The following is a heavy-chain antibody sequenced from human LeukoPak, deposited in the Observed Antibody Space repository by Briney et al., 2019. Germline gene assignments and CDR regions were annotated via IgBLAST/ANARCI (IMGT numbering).Heavy chain of an antibody. V-gene: IGHV3-7*01. CDR3: AREALGYKPDY. J-gene: IGHJ4*02. D-gene: IGHD1-1*01. Sequence: GGSLRLSCAASGFTFRNYWMTWVRQAPGKGLEWVANIKQDGNEKYYVDSVKGRFTTSRDNAKNSLYLQMNSLRAEDTAVYYCAREALGYKPDYWGQGTLVTVSS. CDR2: IKQDGNEK. CDR1: GFTFRNYW.